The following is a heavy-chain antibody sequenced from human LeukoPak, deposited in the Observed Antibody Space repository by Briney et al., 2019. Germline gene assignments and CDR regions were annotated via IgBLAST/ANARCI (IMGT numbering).Heavy chain of an antibody. V-gene: IGHV3-53*01. CDR2: VYGDGST. D-gene: IGHD3-9*01. CDR3: AREGYYDISTGSAPHDAFDL. Sequence: GRCLRLSCTAAGFNVIRTYMGWVRQAAGKGLEWVSSVYGDGSTNHAASVKGRFTISRDTSKNTVSLQMNSLRSEDTAVYFCAREGYYDISTGSAPHDAFDLWGQGTLVTVSS. J-gene: IGHJ3*01. CDR1: GFNVIRTY.